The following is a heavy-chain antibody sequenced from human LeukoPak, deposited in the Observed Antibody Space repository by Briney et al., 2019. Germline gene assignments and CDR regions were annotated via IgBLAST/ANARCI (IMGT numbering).Heavy chain of an antibody. Sequence: SETLSLTCTVSGGSISSGDYYWSWIRQPPGKGLEWIGYIYYSGSTYYNPSLKSRVTISVDTSKNQFSLKLSSVTAANTAVYYCARGNNFMTTVTHHGAFDIWGQGTMVTVSS. CDR3: ARGNNFMTTVTHHGAFDI. CDR1: GGSISSGDYY. CDR2: IYYSGST. V-gene: IGHV4-30-4*08. D-gene: IGHD4-17*01. J-gene: IGHJ3*02.